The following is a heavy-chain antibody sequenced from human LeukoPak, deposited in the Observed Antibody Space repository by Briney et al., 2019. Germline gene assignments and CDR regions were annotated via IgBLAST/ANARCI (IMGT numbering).Heavy chain of an antibody. J-gene: IGHJ3*02. CDR1: VFTLSNAW. V-gene: IGHV3-15*01. CDR2: NKSKTNGGTT. Sequence: GGSLRLSCAASVFTLSNAWMSWVRQAPGKGLEWVVRNKSKTNGGTTDYAAPVKGRFTIPRDDSKNTLYLQMNSLKTEDTAVYYCTTDPIAVAGTSFDIWGQGTMVTVSS. CDR3: TTDPIAVAGTSFDI. D-gene: IGHD6-19*01.